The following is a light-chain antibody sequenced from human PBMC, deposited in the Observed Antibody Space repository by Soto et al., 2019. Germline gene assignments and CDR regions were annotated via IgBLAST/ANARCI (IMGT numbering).Light chain of an antibody. J-gene: IGKJ2*01. CDR2: DVS. Sequence: EIVLTQSPDTLSVSPGESATLSCRASQSIRTKLAWYQHRPGQAPRLLIYDVSNSATGIPARFSGSGSGAEFTLNIRSLQSEDCAIDDEQQYNNWPPEYTFGQGTKVEIK. CDR3: QQYNNWPPEYT. CDR1: QSIRTK. V-gene: IGKV3-15*01.